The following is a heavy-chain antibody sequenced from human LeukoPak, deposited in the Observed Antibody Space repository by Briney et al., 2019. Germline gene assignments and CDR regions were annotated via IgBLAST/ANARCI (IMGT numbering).Heavy chain of an antibody. J-gene: IGHJ4*02. CDR1: GFTFNNYY. Sequence: GGSLRLSCEASGFTFNNYYMSWVRQAPGKGLEWVANINQDGSEKYYVDSVKGRFTISRGNAKNSLYLQMNSLRAEDTAVYYCARDYYGDYYFDNWGQGTLVTVSS. CDR2: INQDGSEK. V-gene: IGHV3-7*01. D-gene: IGHD4-17*01. CDR3: ARDYYGDYYFDN.